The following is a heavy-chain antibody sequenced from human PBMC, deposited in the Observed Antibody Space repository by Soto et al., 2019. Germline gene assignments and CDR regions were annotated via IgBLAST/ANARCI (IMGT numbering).Heavy chain of an antibody. CDR3: ENLPPTPDWFDP. V-gene: IGHV1-2*06. D-gene: IGHD2-15*01. J-gene: IGHJ5*02. Sequence: QVQLVQSGAEVKNPGTSVKVSCKASGYTFTGYFIHWLRHAPGQGLELMGRINPNSGATNYARKFHDGFSMTSDTTIITADVELSSLRADDTAIYDCENLPPTPDWFDPCGEETLVSVSS. CDR2: INPNSGAT. CDR1: GYTFTGYF.